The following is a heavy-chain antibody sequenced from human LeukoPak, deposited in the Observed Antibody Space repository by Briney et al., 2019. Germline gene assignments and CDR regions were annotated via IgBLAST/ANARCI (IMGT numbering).Heavy chain of an antibody. D-gene: IGHD4-11*01. CDR1: GFPFSSYA. V-gene: IGHV3-23*01. J-gene: IGHJ4*02. CDR3: AKDPYRQRFQYYFDY. CDR2: ISGSGDST. Sequence: PGGSLRLSCAASGFPFSSYAMSWVRQAPGKGLEWVSAISGSGDSTYYADSVKGRFTISRDNSKNTLYLQMNSLRAEDTAVYYCAKDPYRQRFQYYFDYWGQGTLVTVSS.